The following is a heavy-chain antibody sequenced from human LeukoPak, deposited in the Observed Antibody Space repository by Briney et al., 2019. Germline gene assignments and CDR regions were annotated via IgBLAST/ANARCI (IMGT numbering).Heavy chain of an antibody. CDR1: GFTFSSYA. Sequence: SGGSLRLSCAASGFTFSSYAMSWVRQAPGKGLEWVSAISGSGGSTYYADSVKGRFTISRDNSKNTLYLQMNSLRAEDTAVYYCAKVGLRFLEWLPHYFDYWGQGTLVTVSS. J-gene: IGHJ4*02. V-gene: IGHV3-23*01. CDR2: ISGSGGST. CDR3: AKVGLRFLEWLPHYFDY. D-gene: IGHD3-3*01.